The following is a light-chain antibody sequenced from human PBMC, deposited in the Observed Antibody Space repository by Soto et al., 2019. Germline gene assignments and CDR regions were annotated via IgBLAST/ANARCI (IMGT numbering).Light chain of an antibody. CDR2: AAS. CDR1: HSSGSF. CDR3: QQSYSTPLT. Sequence: DIQMTQSPSSLSASVGDIVTITCRASHSSGSFLNWCQQKPGKAPKLLIYAASSLQSGVPSRFSGIGSGTDFTLTISSLQPEDFATYYCQQSYSTPLTFGGGTNVDVK. V-gene: IGKV1-39*01. J-gene: IGKJ4*01.